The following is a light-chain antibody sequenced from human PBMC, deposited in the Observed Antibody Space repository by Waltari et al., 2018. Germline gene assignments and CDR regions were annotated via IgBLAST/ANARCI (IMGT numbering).Light chain of an antibody. J-gene: IGLJ3*02. CDR2: DDN. Sequence: QSALTQPASVSGSPGQSITISCTGTSSDVGNYNLVSWYQQYPGKAPKVMIYDDNRRPSWVSDRFSCSKSGHTASLTISGVQAEDEADYYCCSYAGSYTWVFGGGTKLTVL. V-gene: IGLV2-23*01. CDR1: SSDVGNYNL. CDR3: CSYAGSYTWV.